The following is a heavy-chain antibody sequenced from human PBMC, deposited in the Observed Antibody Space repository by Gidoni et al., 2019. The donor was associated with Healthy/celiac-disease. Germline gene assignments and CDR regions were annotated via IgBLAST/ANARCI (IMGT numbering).Heavy chain of an antibody. CDR2: IYYSGST. Sequence: QLQLQESGPGLVKPSETLSRTCTVSGGSISSSSYYWGWIRQPPGKGLEWIGSIYYSGSTYYNPSLKSRVTISVDTSKNQFSLKLSSVTAADTAVYYCARLPTAEGMIVVVRMFGHYFDYWGQGTLVTVSS. CDR1: GGSISSSSYY. V-gene: IGHV4-39*01. J-gene: IGHJ4*02. CDR3: ARLPTAEGMIVVVRMFGHYFDY. D-gene: IGHD3-22*01.